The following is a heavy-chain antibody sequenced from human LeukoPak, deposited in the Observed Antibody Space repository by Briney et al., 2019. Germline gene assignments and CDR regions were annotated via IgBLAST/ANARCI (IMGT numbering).Heavy chain of an antibody. CDR3: ARVSTIMTTYWFDP. Sequence: GGSLRLSCAASGFTFSTSEMNWVRQAPGKGLEGVSYISSTGSTIYYADSVQGRFTISRDNTKKSLYLQMTGLRVEDTAIYYCARVSTIMTTYWFDPWGQGALVSVSS. CDR2: ISSTGSTI. V-gene: IGHV3-48*03. J-gene: IGHJ5*02. CDR1: GFTFSTSE. D-gene: IGHD4-11*01.